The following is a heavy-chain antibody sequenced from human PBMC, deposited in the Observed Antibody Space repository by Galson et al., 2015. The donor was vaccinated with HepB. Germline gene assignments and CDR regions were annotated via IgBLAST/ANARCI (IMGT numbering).Heavy chain of an antibody. CDR3: ARGGDFWSGYYSTGDY. CDR2: ISYDGSNK. Sequence: SLRLSCAASGFTFSSYAMHWVRQAPGKGLEWVAVISYDGSNKYYADSVKGRFTISRDNSKNTLYLQMNSLRAEDTAVYYCARGGDFWSGYYSTGDYWGQGTLVTVSS. V-gene: IGHV3-30-3*01. CDR1: GFTFSSYA. J-gene: IGHJ4*02. D-gene: IGHD3-3*01.